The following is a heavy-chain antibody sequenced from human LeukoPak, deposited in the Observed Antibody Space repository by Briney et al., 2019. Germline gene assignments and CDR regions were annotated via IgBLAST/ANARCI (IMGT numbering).Heavy chain of an antibody. CDR1: GFTFSSYS. CDR3: ARIGAGSSRDY. Sequence: TGGSLRLSCAASGFTFSSYSMNWVRQAPGKGLEWVSSISSSSYIYYADSVKGRFTISRDNAKNSLYLQMNSLRAEDTAVYYCARIGAGSSRDYWGQGTLVTVSS. CDR2: ISSSSYI. D-gene: IGHD6-13*01. V-gene: IGHV3-21*01. J-gene: IGHJ4*02.